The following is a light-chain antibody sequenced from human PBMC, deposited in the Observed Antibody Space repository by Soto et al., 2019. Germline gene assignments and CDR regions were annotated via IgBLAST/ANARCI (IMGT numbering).Light chain of an antibody. J-gene: IGKJ4*01. CDR1: RSVSSSS. CDR2: GAS. CDR3: QQYGSSPLT. Sequence: EIVLTQSPGTLSLSPGERATLSCRASRSVSSSSLAWYQQKPGQAPRLLIYGASSRATGIPDRFSGSGSGTDFTLTITRLESEDFAVYYCQQYGSSPLTFGGGTKVE. V-gene: IGKV3-20*01.